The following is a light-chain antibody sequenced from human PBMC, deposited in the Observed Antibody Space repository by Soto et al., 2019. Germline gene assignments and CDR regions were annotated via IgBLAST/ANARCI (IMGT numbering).Light chain of an antibody. CDR3: AVWDDNLNGVV. CDR2: YDD. J-gene: IGLJ2*01. V-gene: IGLV1-36*01. Sequence: QSVLTQPPSVSEAPRQRVTISCSGSRSNIGNNAVNWYQQRPGKAPKLLIYYDDLLPSGVSDRFSGSKSGTSASLAISGLQSEDEADYYCAVWDDNLNGVVFGGGTKLTVL. CDR1: RSNIGNNA.